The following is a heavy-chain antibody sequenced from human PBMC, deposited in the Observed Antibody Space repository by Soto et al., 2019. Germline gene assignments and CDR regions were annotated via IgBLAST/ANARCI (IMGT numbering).Heavy chain of an antibody. V-gene: IGHV3-15*01. D-gene: IGHD1-1*01. CDR2: IKSKTDGGTT. Sequence: EVQLVESGGGLVKPGGSLRLSCAASGFTFSNAWMTWVRQAPGKGLEWVGRIKSKTDGGTTDYAAPVRGRFTISRDDSENTLYLQMNSLKIEDTALYYCATTRTYWNDEYWGQGTLVTVSS. CDR1: GFTFSNAW. CDR3: ATTRTYWNDEY. J-gene: IGHJ4*02.